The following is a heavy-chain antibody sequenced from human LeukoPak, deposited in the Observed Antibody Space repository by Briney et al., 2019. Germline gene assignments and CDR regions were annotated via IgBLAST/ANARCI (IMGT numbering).Heavy chain of an antibody. CDR1: GGSISSYY. Sequence: PSETLSLTCTVSGGSISSYYWSWIRQPAGKGLEWIGRIYTSGSTNYSPSLKSRVTMSVDTSKNQFSLKLSSVTAADTAVYYCARDREYYDILTGYFRAAFDIWGQGTMVTVSS. D-gene: IGHD3-9*01. V-gene: IGHV4-4*07. CDR3: ARDREYYDILTGYFRAAFDI. J-gene: IGHJ3*02. CDR2: IYTSGST.